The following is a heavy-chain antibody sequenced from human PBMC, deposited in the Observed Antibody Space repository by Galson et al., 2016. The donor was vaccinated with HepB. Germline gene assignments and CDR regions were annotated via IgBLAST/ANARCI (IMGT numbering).Heavy chain of an antibody. CDR1: GYTFTTYA. V-gene: IGHV1-3*01. CDR3: ARVRGIAVAAIDF. J-gene: IGHJ4*02. CDR2: ITAGKGDT. Sequence: SVKVSCKASGYTFTTYAINWVRQAPGQRLEWMGWITAGKGDTKYSEKFQGRVTFARDTSASTAYMELSSLRSEDTAVYYCARVRGIAVAAIDFWGQGTLVTVSS. D-gene: IGHD6-19*01.